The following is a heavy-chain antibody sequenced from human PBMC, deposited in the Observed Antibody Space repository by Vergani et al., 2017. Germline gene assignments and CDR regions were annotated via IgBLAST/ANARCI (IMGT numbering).Heavy chain of an antibody. J-gene: IGHJ6*03. CDR1: GFTFSDYY. Sequence: QVQLVESGGGLVKPGGSLRLSCAASGFTFSDYYMSWIRQAPGKGLEWVSYISSSGSTIYYADSVKGRFTISRDNAKNSLYLQMNSLRAEDTAVYYCARNRRSIVITFGGVIVDDYYYMDVWGKGTTVTVSS. CDR3: ARNRRSIVITFGGVIVDDYYYMDV. V-gene: IGHV3-11*01. D-gene: IGHD3-16*02. CDR2: ISSSGSTI.